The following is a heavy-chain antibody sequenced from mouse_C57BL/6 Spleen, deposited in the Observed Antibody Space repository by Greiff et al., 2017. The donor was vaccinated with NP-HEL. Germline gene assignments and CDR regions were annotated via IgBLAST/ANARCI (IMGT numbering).Heavy chain of an antibody. Sequence: QVQLQQSGAELVKPGASVKMSCKASGYTFTSYTMHWVKQRPGQGLEWIGYINPSSGYSKYNQKFKDKATLTADKSASTAYMQLSSRTSEDSAVYDCARKSTRASYWGQGTTLTVSS. J-gene: IGHJ2*01. CDR1: GYTFTSYT. CDR2: INPSSGYS. CDR3: ARKSTRASY. D-gene: IGHD3-1*01. V-gene: IGHV1-4*01.